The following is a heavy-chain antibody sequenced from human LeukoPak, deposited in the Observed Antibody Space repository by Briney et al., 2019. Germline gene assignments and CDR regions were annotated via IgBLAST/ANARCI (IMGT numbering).Heavy chain of an antibody. Sequence: PSETLSRTCTVSGGSISSGDYYWSWIRQAPGKGLEWIGSIYYSGSTYYNPSLKSRVTISVDTSKNQFSLKLSSVTAADTAVYYCARVGYLDAFDIWGQGTMVTVSS. D-gene: IGHD1-1*01. CDR1: GGSISSGDYY. J-gene: IGHJ3*02. CDR3: ARVGYLDAFDI. V-gene: IGHV4-39*07. CDR2: IYYSGST.